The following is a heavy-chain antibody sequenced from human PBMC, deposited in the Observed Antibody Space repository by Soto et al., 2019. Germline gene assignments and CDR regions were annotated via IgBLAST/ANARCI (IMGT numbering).Heavy chain of an antibody. J-gene: IGHJ3*02. Sequence: PGGSLRLSCAASRFTFSNYAMHWVRQAPGKGLEWVAVIWSDGSNKYYADSVKGRFTISRDNSKNTLYLQMSGLRAEDTAVYYSARDNWNYVSAFDIWGQGTMVTVSS. V-gene: IGHV3-33*01. CDR3: ARDNWNYVSAFDI. CDR1: RFTFSNYA. CDR2: IWSDGSNK. D-gene: IGHD1-7*01.